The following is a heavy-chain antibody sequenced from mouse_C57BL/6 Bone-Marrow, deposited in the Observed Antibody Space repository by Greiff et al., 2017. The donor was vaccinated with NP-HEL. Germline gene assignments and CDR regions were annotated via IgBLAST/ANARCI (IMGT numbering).Heavy chain of an antibody. CDR3: ARGYYYYGSSSDWYFDV. Sequence: EVQLQQSGPVLVKPGASVKMSCKASGYTFTDYYMNWVKQSHGKSLEWIGVINPYNGGTSYNQKFKGKATLTVDKSSRTAYMELNSLTSEDSAVYYCARGYYYYGSSSDWYFDVWGTGTTVTVSS. CDR1: GYTFTDYY. D-gene: IGHD1-1*01. J-gene: IGHJ1*03. CDR2: INPYNGGT. V-gene: IGHV1-19*01.